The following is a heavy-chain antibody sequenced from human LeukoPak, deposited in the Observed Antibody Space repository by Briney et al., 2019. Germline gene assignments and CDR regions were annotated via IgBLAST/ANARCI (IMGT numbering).Heavy chain of an antibody. D-gene: IGHD3-10*01. Sequence: NPSETLSLTCTVSGGSISSYYWSWIRQPAGKGLEWIGRIYTSGSTNYNPSLKSRVTMSVDTSKNQFSLKLSSVTAADTAVYYCARVRGSGSFPWYFDYWGQGTLVTVSS. V-gene: IGHV4-4*07. CDR3: ARVRGSGSFPWYFDY. CDR2: IYTSGST. CDR1: GGSISSYY. J-gene: IGHJ4*02.